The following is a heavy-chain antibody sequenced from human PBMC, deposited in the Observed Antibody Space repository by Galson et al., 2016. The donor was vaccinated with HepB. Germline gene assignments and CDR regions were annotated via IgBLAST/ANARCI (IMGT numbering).Heavy chain of an antibody. CDR2: ISGNGNYI. V-gene: IGHV3-9*01. CDR3: AKGLNRNNYYGMDV. Sequence: SLRLSCAASGFTFHDYSMHWVRQAPGKGLEWVSGISGNGNYIDYADSVKGRFTISRDNAKNSVFLQMKSLRADDTALYYCAKGLNRNNYYGMDVWGQGTTVTVSS. CDR1: GFTFHDYS. J-gene: IGHJ6*02.